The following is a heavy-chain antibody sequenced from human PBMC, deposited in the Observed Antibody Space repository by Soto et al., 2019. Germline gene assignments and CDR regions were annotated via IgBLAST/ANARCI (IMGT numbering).Heavy chain of an antibody. J-gene: IGHJ6*02. Sequence: GGSLRLSCAASGFTFSSYAMHWVRQAPGKGLEWVAVISYDGSNKYYADSVKGRFTISRDNSKNTLYLQMNSLRAEDTAVYYCARDLGYCSGGSCFPRGGMDVWGQGTTVTVSS. CDR1: GFTFSSYA. CDR3: ARDLGYCSGGSCFPRGGMDV. CDR2: ISYDGSNK. D-gene: IGHD2-15*01. V-gene: IGHV3-30-3*01.